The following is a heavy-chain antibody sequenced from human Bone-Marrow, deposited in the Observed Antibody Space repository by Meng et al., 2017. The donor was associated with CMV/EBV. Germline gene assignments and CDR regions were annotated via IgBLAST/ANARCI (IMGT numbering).Heavy chain of an antibody. CDR3: ASAWYGSGSLPFDY. Sequence: GGSLRVSCAASGFAFSSYAMHWVRQAPGKGLVWVSRINSDGSSTSYADSVKGRFTISRDNAKNTLYLQMNSLRAEDTAVYYCASAWYGSGSLPFDYWGQGTLVTVSS. J-gene: IGHJ4*02. V-gene: IGHV3-74*01. D-gene: IGHD3-10*01. CDR2: INSDGSST. CDR1: GFAFSSYA.